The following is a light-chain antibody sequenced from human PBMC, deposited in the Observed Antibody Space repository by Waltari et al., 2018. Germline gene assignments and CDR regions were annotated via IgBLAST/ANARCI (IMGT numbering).Light chain of an antibody. V-gene: IGKV1-5*03. CDR3: QQYHSYSRT. J-gene: IGKJ1*01. CDR2: KAS. Sequence: DIQMTQSPSTLSASVGDRVAITCRASQSISSWLAWYQQKPGQAPKLLIYKASSLESGVPSRFSGSGSGTDFTLTISSLQPDDFATYYCQQYHSYSRTFGRGTKVEIK. CDR1: QSISSW.